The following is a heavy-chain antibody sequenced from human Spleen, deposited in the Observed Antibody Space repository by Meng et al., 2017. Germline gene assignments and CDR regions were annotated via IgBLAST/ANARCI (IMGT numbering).Heavy chain of an antibody. CDR3: ARVDFRGKDHDSIGLGH. CDR1: DGSLFGYY. D-gene: IGHD3-22*01. Sequence: QVQLQQWGVGLLKSSETLSLACGVYDGSLFGYYWSWIRQPPGKGLEWIGEINYSGTTNYNPSLKSRVTISVDTSNDQFSLQMASVTAADTAVYYCARVDFRGKDHDSIGLGHWGQGTLVTVSS. CDR2: INYSGTT. J-gene: IGHJ4*02. V-gene: IGHV4-34*02.